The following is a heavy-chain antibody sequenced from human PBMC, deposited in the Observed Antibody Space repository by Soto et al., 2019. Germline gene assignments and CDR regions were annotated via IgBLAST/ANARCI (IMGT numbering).Heavy chain of an antibody. J-gene: IGHJ6*02. Sequence: SETLSLICAVYGGSFSGYYWSWIRQPPGKGLEWIGEINHSGSTNYNPSLKSRVTISVDTSKNQFSLKLSSVTAADTAVYYCARGSGRAAAGHYYYYGMDVWGQGTTVTV. D-gene: IGHD6-13*01. CDR1: GGSFSGYY. CDR3: ARGSGRAAAGHYYYYGMDV. CDR2: INHSGST. V-gene: IGHV4-34*01.